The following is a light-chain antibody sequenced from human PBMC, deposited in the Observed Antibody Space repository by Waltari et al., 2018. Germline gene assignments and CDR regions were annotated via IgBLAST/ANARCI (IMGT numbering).Light chain of an antibody. CDR1: SGHSTNI. Sequence: QLVLTQSPSASASLGASVKLTCTLSSGHSTNIIAWLQQQPEKGPRFLMNVKSDGSHNKGVGIPGRFSGSSSGAERYLTIASLQSEDEADDYCQTGGHGTWVFGGGTRLTVL. CDR3: QTGGHGTWV. CDR2: VKSDGSH. V-gene: IGLV4-69*01. J-gene: IGLJ2*01.